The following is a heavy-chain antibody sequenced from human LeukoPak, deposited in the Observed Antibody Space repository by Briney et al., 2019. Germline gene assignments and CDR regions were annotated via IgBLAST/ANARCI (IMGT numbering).Heavy chain of an antibody. CDR1: GGSFSGYY. V-gene: IGHV4-34*01. CDR3: ARGQGTVTTH. D-gene: IGHD4-11*01. CDR2: INHSGSA. J-gene: IGHJ4*02. Sequence: PSETLSLSCAVSGGSFSGYYWTWIRQPPGKGLEWIGEINHSGSANYNPSLMSRVTISLDTSKNHFSLNLSSVTAADTAVYYCARGQGTVTTHWGQGTLVTVSS.